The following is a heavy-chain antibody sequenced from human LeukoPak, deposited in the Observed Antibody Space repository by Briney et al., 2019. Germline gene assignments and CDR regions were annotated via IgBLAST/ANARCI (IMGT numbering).Heavy chain of an antibody. Sequence: SETLSLTCTVSGGSISSYYWSWIRQPPGKGLEWIGHIYYSGSTNYNPSLKSRVTISVDTSKNQFSLKLSSVTAADTAVYYCASASSRGKLFDYWGQGTLVTVSS. V-gene: IGHV4-59*01. J-gene: IGHJ4*02. CDR3: ASASSRGKLFDY. CDR1: GGSISSYY. CDR2: IYYSGST. D-gene: IGHD3-16*01.